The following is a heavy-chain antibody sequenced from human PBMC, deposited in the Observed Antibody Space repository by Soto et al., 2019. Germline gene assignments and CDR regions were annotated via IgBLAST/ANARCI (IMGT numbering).Heavy chain of an antibody. CDR1: GFTFSNVW. D-gene: IGHD2-15*01. Sequence: EVQLVESGGGLVKPGGSLRLSCAASGFTFSNVWMTWVRQAPGKGLEWIGRIKSKTDGGTTDYAAPVKGRFTISRDDSKNTLYLKMNSRKPEDTAVYYCSKEGECSGGTSPQHYWGRGTLVPVSS. J-gene: IGHJ4*02. V-gene: IGHV3-15*01. CDR3: SKEGECSGGTSPQHY. CDR2: IKSKTDGGTT.